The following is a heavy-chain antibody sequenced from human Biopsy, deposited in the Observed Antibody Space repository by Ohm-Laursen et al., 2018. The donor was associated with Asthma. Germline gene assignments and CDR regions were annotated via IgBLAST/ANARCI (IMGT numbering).Heavy chain of an antibody. CDR3: ARCQVGYSSGWSLLLKKIYYSGMDV. CDR1: GGTFSNFA. D-gene: IGHD6-19*01. J-gene: IGHJ6*02. V-gene: IGHV1-69*01. Sequence: SSVKVSCKAPGGTFSNFAISWVRQAPGQGLGWLGGIMTVFGTTNYAPKFQGRVTITADESTSTAYMEVTSLRSEDTAIYYCARCQVGYSSGWSLLLKKIYYSGMDVWGQGTAVTVSS. CDR2: IMTVFGTT.